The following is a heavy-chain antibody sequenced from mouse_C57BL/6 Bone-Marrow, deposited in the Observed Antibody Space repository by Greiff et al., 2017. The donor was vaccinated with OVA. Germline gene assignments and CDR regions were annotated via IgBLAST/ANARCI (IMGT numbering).Heavy chain of an antibody. CDR1: GFTFSSYA. CDR2: ISSGGDYI. V-gene: IGHV5-9-1*02. Sequence: EVQRVESGEGLVKPGGSLKLSCAASGFTFSSYAMSWVRQTPEKRLEWVAYISSGGDYIYYADTVKGRFTISRDNARNTLYLQMSSLKSEDTAMYYCTKHYYGSSHYWYFDVWGTGTTVTVSS. D-gene: IGHD1-1*01. J-gene: IGHJ1*03. CDR3: TKHYYGSSHYWYFDV.